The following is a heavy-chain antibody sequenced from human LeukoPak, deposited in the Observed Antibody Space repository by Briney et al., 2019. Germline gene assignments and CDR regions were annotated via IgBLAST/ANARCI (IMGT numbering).Heavy chain of an antibody. Sequence: VASVKVSCKVSGYTLTELSMHWVRQAPGKGLEWMGGFDPEDGETICAQKFQGRVTMTEDTSTDTAYMELSSLRSEDTAVYYCATEVLVRGVHSWFDPWGQGTLVTVSS. CDR3: ATEVLVRGVHSWFDP. D-gene: IGHD3-10*01. CDR2: FDPEDGET. J-gene: IGHJ5*02. CDR1: GYTLTELS. V-gene: IGHV1-24*01.